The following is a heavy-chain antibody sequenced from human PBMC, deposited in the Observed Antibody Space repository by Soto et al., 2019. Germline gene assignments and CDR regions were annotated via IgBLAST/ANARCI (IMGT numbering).Heavy chain of an antibody. V-gene: IGHV3-33*01. Sequence: QVQLVESGGAVVQPGRSLRLSCATSGFTFNNYGMHWVRQAPGKGLEWVAVIWYDGSYKYYADSVKGRFTISRDDSKNTLYLQMNSLRVEDTAVYYCARADMVIGVRVVDVWGQGTTVTVSS. CDR3: ARADMVIGVRVVDV. CDR2: IWYDGSYK. CDR1: GFTFNNYG. J-gene: IGHJ6*02. D-gene: IGHD2-21*01.